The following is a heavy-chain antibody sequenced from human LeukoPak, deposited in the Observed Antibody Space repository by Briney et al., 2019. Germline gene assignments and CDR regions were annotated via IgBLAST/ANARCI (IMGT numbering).Heavy chain of an antibody. CDR2: IWNDGSDK. V-gene: IGHV3-33*01. D-gene: IGHD2-2*02. Sequence: PGGSLRLSCAASGFTFSSYGMHWVRQAPGKRLEWVAVIWNDGSDKYYADSVKGRFTISRDNSKNTLYLQMNSLRAEDTAVYYCARDASLGYCSSTSCYKDYWGQGTLVTVSS. CDR1: GFTFSSYG. CDR3: ARDASLGYCSSTSCYKDY. J-gene: IGHJ4*02.